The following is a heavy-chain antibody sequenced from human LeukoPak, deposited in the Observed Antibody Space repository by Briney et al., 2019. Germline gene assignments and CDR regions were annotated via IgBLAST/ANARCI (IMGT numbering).Heavy chain of an antibody. CDR1: GGSFSGYY. D-gene: IGHD3-22*01. CDR3: ARGRRYYYDSSGYWEAFDI. V-gene: IGHV4-34*01. Sequence: PSETLSLTCAVYGGSFSGYYWSWIRQPPGKGLEWIGEINHSGSTNYNPSLKSRVTISVDTSKNQFSLKLSSVTAADTAVYCCARGRRYYYDSSGYWEAFDIWGQGTMVTVSS. J-gene: IGHJ3*02. CDR2: INHSGST.